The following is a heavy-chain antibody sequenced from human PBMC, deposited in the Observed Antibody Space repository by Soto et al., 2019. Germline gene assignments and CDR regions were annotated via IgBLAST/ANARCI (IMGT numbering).Heavy chain of an antibody. Sequence: KAGGSLRLSCAASGFTFSDYYMSWMRQAPGKGLEWVSYIGTTTSYTNYADSVKGRFTISRDNAKNSLYLQMNSLRAEDTAVYYCATYPDYYGSSDSYLDYWGQGTLVTVSS. CDR2: IGTTTSYT. J-gene: IGHJ4*02. CDR3: ATYPDYYGSSDSYLDY. CDR1: GFTFSDYY. D-gene: IGHD3-10*01. V-gene: IGHV3-11*06.